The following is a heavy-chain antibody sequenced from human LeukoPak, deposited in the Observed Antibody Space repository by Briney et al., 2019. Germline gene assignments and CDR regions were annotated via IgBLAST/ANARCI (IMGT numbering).Heavy chain of an antibody. CDR2: IHTSGST. CDR1: GGSISSYY. J-gene: IGHJ4*02. D-gene: IGHD6-19*01. CDR3: AGRAQTTGWSFDY. V-gene: IGHV4-4*07. Sequence: PSETLSLTCIVSGGSISSYYWSWIRQPAGKGLEWIGQIHTSGSTNYNPSLKSRVAMSVDTSKNQFSLELSSVTAADTVVYYCAGRAQTTGWSFDYWGQGALVTVSS.